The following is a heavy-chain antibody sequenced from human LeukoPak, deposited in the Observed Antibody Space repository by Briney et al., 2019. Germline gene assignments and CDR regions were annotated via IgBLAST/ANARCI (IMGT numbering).Heavy chain of an antibody. CDR1: GFTFSSYW. V-gene: IGHV3-7*01. CDR2: IKQDGSEK. Sequence: PGGSLRLSCAASGFTFSSYWMSWVRQAPGKGLEWVANIKQDGSEKYYVDSVKGRFTISRDNVKNSLYLQMNSLRAEDTAVYYCARDLITFWPGSRGMDVWGQGTTVTVSS. CDR3: ARDLITFWPGSRGMDV. J-gene: IGHJ6*02. D-gene: IGHD3-16*01.